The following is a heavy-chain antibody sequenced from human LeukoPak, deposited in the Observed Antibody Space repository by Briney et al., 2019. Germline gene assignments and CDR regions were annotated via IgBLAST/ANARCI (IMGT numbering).Heavy chain of an antibody. V-gene: IGHV3-30*04. CDR3: ARELLSPHGGFDS. CDR1: GFTFAHHA. Sequence: GGSLRLSCEASGFTFAHHALHWVRQAPGRGLEWLTVISNDGTNTYYADSVRGRFTISRDNSRDTLDLQMNSLTTEDTAVYFCARELLSPHGGFDSWGQGTLVTVSS. J-gene: IGHJ4*02. CDR2: ISNDGTNT. D-gene: IGHD3-16*02.